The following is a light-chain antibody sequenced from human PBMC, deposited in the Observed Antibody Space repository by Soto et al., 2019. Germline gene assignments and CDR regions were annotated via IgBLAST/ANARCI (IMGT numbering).Light chain of an antibody. V-gene: IGKV3-15*01. Sequence: EIVMTQSPATLSVSPGERATPSCRAGQSVSRNLACYQQKVFQAPRLLIYGASTRAAGIPASFSGSGSGTDFTLTISSLEPEDFAVYYCQQRSNWPPITFGQGTRLEI. CDR2: GAS. CDR3: QQRSNWPPIT. J-gene: IGKJ5*01. CDR1: QSVSRN.